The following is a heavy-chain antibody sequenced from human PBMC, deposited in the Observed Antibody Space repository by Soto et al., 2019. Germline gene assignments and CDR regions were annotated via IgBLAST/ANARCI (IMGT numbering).Heavy chain of an antibody. Sequence: QVHLVQSGAEVKKPGASVKVSCKTSGYTFTAFAVHWVRQASGQRLEWMGWINVGNGDTKSSQNRQGRVTITRDTSASTVYRALSSLRSEATAVYYWVRVGGSGWPLDFWGQGTLVTVSS. CDR1: GYTFTAFA. CDR3: VRVGGSGWPLDF. J-gene: IGHJ4*02. CDR2: INVGNGDT. D-gene: IGHD6-25*01. V-gene: IGHV1-3*01.